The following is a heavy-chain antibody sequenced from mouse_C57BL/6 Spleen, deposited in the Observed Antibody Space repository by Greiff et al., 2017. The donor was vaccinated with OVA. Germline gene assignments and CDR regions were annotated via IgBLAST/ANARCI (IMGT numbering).Heavy chain of an antibody. J-gene: IGHJ2*01. Sequence: EVHLVESGGGLVKPGGSLKLSCAASGFTFSSYAMSWVRQTPEKRLEWVATISDGGSYTYYPDNVKGRFTISRDNAKNNLYLQMSHLKSEDTAMYYCARAADYDEDDFDYWGQGTTLTVSS. CDR2: ISDGGSYT. CDR3: ARAADYDEDDFDY. D-gene: IGHD2-4*01. V-gene: IGHV5-4*01. CDR1: GFTFSSYA.